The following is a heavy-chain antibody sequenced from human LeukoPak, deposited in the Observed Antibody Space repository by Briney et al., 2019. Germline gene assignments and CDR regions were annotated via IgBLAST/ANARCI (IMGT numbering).Heavy chain of an antibody. CDR2: IYSGGST. CDR1: EFSVGSNY. Sequence: GGSLRLSCAASEFSVGSNYMTWVRQAPGKGLEWVSLIYSGGSTYYADSVKGRFTISRDNSKNTLYLQMNSLRAEDAAVYYCAKAPVTTCSGAYCYPFDYWGQGTLVTVSS. J-gene: IGHJ4*02. CDR3: AKAPVTTCSGAYCYPFDY. D-gene: IGHD2-15*01. V-gene: IGHV3-66*01.